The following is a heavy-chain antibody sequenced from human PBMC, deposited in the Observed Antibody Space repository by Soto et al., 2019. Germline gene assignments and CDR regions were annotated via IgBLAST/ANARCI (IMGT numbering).Heavy chain of an antibody. CDR1: GFTFSSYG. V-gene: IGHV3-33*01. CDR3: ARVRLFSGVSCRRGTEYYYYGMDV. CDR2: IWYDGSNK. Sequence: GGSLRLSCAASGFTFSSYGMHWVRQAPGKGLEWVAVIWYDGSNKYYADSVKGRFTISRDNSKNTLYLQMNSLRVEDTAVYYFARVRLFSGVSCRRGTEYYYYGMDVWGQGTTVTVSS. D-gene: IGHD2-15*01. J-gene: IGHJ6*02.